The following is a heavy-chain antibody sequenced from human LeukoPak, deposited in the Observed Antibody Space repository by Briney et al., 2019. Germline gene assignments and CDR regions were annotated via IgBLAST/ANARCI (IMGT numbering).Heavy chain of an antibody. CDR3: ARFAAGGSYYYYMDV. D-gene: IGHD6-25*01. CDR1: GFTFSSYT. J-gene: IGHJ6*03. V-gene: IGHV3-48*01. CDR2: IGTSSTTI. Sequence: GGSLRLSRAASGFTFSSYTMNWVRQPPGKGLEWVSNIGTSSTTIYYADSVKGRFTISRDNAKNSLYLQMNSLRADDTAVYYCARFAAGGSYYYYMDVWGKGTTVTVSS.